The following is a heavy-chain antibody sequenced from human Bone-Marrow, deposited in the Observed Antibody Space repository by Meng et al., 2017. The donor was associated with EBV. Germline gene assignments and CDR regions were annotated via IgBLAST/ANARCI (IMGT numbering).Heavy chain of an antibody. Sequence: QVKVVQSGAEVKKPGSSVKVSCRTSGGTFNSDAVSWVRQAPGQGLEWMGGIIPMSGAPHYAQKFQGRVTITADESTSTHYMDLSNLRSDDTAMYYCASESGRGFTPDYWGQGTLVTVSS. CDR3: ASESGRGFTPDY. V-gene: IGHV1-69*01. D-gene: IGHD3-10*01. J-gene: IGHJ4*02. CDR2: IIPMSGAP. CDR1: GGTFNSDA.